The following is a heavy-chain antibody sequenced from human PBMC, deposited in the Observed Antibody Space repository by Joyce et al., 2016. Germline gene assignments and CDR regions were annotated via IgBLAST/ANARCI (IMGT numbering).Heavy chain of an antibody. V-gene: IGHV3-21*01. J-gene: IGHJ4*02. CDR1: GFTFSSYS. CDR2: LSSSSSYI. Sequence: EVQLVESGGGLVKPGGSLRLFCAASGFTFSSYSMSWVRQAPGKGLEWVSSLSSSSSYIKYTDSVKGQFTISRDNAKNSLYLQMNSLRVEDTAVYYCARSSYTNGIFDYWGQGTLVTVSS. D-gene: IGHD2-8*01. CDR3: ARSSYTNGIFDY.